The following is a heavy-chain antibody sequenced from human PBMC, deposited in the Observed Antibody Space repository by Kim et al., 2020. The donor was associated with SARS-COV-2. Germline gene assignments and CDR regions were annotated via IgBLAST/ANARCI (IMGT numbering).Heavy chain of an antibody. V-gene: IGHV4-31*03. J-gene: IGHJ5*02. CDR2: NYYSVST. D-gene: IGHD3-3*01. Sequence: SETLSLTCTVSGGTISSGGYYWSWIRQHPGKGLEWIGYNYYSVSTYYNPSLKSRDTFTVDTSKNLFSLKLSSVTAADAAVYYCARAMGITIFGVGIVNWFDPWGQGTLVTVSS. CDR1: GGTISSGGYY. CDR3: ARAMGITIFGVGIVNWFDP.